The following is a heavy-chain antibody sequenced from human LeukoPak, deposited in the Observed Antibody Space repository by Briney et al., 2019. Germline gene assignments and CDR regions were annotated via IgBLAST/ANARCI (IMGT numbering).Heavy chain of an antibody. V-gene: IGHV3-23*01. CDR3: VKSSRAVAGNHDDY. Sequence: GGSLRLSCAAAGFTFSSYAMSWVRQAPGKGLEWVSAISGSGGSTYYADSVKGRFTISRDNSKNTLYLQMNSLRAEDTAVYYCVKSSRAVAGNHDDYWGQGTLVTVSS. CDR1: GFTFSSYA. CDR2: ISGSGGST. J-gene: IGHJ4*02. D-gene: IGHD6-19*01.